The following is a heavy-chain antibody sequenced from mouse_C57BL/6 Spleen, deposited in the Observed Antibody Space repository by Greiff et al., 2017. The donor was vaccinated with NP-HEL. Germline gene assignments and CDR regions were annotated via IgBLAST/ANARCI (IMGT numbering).Heavy chain of an antibody. CDR1: GFTFSDYG. Sequence: EVKLLESGGGLVKPGGSLKLSCAASGFTFSDYGMHWVRQAPEKGLEWVAYISSGSSTIYYADTVKGRFNISRDNAKNTLFLQMTSLRSEDTAMYYCARRVYAMDYWGQGTSVTVSS. CDR3: ARRVYAMDY. V-gene: IGHV5-17*01. J-gene: IGHJ4*01. CDR2: ISSGSSTI.